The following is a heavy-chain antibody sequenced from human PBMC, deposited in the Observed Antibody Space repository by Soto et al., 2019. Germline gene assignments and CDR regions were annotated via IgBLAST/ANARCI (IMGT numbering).Heavy chain of an antibody. V-gene: IGHV1-69*12. CDR1: EGTFSSYS. J-gene: IGHJ6*02. Sequence: QVQLVQSGAEVKKPGSSVKVSCKASEGTFSSYSISWVRQAPGQGLEWMGGIIPIFGTANYAQKFQGRVTIPADESTSTAYMELSSLRSEDTAVYYCARVGLRILGPPYGMDVCGQGTTVTVSS. CDR2: IIPIFGTA. CDR3: ARVGLRILGPPYGMDV. D-gene: IGHD2-15*01.